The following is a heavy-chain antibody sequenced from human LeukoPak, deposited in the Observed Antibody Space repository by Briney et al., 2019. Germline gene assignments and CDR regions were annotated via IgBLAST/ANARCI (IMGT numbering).Heavy chain of an antibody. D-gene: IGHD1-7*01. CDR2: INDSGRT. CDR1: GGSFSNYY. V-gene: IGHV4-34*01. CDR3: ARRWNYGRNYYIDV. Sequence: SETLSLTCADYGGSFSNYYWSWIRQPPGRGLEWIGEINDSGRTNYNPSLMSRVTVSVDTSKNQFSLRLTSVTATDTAVYYCARRWNYGRNYYIDVWGNGATVSVSS. J-gene: IGHJ6*03.